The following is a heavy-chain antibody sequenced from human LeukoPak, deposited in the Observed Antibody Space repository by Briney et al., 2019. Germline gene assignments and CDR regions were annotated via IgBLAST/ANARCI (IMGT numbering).Heavy chain of an antibody. Sequence: GASVKVSCKASGYTFTGYYMHWVRQAPGQGLEWMGWINPNSGGTNYAQKFQGRVTMTRDTSISTAYMELSRLRSDDTAVYYCAKAHGTGYYYYMDVWGKGTTVTVSS. CDR1: GYTFTGYY. J-gene: IGHJ6*03. D-gene: IGHD7-27*01. CDR2: INPNSGGT. CDR3: AKAHGTGYYYYMDV. V-gene: IGHV1-2*02.